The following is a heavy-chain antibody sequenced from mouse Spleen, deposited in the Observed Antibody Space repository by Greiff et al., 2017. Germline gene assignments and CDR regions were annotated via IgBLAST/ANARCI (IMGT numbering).Heavy chain of an antibody. Sequence: EVKVVESGGGLVKLGGSLKLSCAASGFTFSSYYMSWVRQTPEKRLELVAAINSNGGSTYYPDTVKGRFTISRDNAKNTLYLQMSSLKSEDTALYYCARQDYYGYDAWYFDVWGAGTTVTVSS. J-gene: IGHJ1*01. CDR3: ARQDYYGYDAWYFDV. D-gene: IGHD2-2*01. V-gene: IGHV5-6-2*01. CDR1: GFTFSSYY. CDR2: INSNGGST.